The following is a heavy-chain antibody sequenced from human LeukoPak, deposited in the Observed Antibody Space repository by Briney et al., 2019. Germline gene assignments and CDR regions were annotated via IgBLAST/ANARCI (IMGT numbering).Heavy chain of an antibody. V-gene: IGHV3-21*01. Sequence: PGGSLRLSCAASGFALRSYTVTWVRQAPGKGLEWVPSISSTSAYIYYAESVKGRFSISRDNVDNVVHLQMSSLRNEDTAFYYCARVAVAGPTGWFDSWGQGTLVTVSS. D-gene: IGHD6-19*01. J-gene: IGHJ5*01. CDR3: ARVAVAGPTGWFDS. CDR1: GFALRSYT. CDR2: ISSTSAYI.